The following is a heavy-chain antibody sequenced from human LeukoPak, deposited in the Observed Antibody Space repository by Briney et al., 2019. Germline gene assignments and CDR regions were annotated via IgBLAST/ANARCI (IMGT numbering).Heavy chain of an antibody. Sequence: ASVKVSCKASGYTFTGYYMHWVRLAPGQGLEWMGWINPNSGGTNYAQKFQGRVTMTRDTSISTAYMELSRLRSDDTAVYYCAREGIGRRYCSSTSCYRMGYWGQGTLVTVSS. CDR1: GYTFTGYY. V-gene: IGHV1-2*02. CDR3: AREGIGRRYCSSTSCYRMGY. D-gene: IGHD2-2*02. J-gene: IGHJ4*02. CDR2: INPNSGGT.